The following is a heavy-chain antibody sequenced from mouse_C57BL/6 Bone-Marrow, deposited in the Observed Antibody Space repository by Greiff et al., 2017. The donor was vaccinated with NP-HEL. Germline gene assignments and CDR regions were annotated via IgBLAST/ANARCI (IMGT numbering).Heavy chain of an antibody. Sequence: QVQLQQPGAELVKPGASVKLSCKASGYTFTSYWMQWVKQRPGQGLEWIGEIDPSDSYTNYNQKFKGKATLTVDTSSSTAYMQLSSLTSEDSAVDYCARQLGAMDYWGQGTSVTVSS. J-gene: IGHJ4*01. CDR3: ARQLGAMDY. D-gene: IGHD3-1*01. V-gene: IGHV1-50*01. CDR1: GYTFTSYW. CDR2: IDPSDSYT.